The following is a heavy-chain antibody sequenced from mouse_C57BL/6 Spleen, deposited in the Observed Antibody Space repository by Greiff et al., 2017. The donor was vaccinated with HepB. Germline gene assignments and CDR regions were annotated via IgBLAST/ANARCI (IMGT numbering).Heavy chain of an antibody. Sequence: VQLQESGAELVKPGASVKISCKASGYAFSSYWMNWVKQRPGKGLEWIGQIYPGDGDTNYNGKFKGKATLTADKSSSTAYMQLSSLTSEDSAVYFCARYYYGSSYAMDYWGQGTSVTVSS. CDR1: GYAFSSYW. V-gene: IGHV1-80*01. D-gene: IGHD1-1*01. J-gene: IGHJ4*01. CDR3: ARYYYGSSYAMDY. CDR2: IYPGDGDT.